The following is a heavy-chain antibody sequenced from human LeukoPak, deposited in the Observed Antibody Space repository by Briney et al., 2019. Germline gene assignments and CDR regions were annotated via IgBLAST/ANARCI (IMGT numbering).Heavy chain of an antibody. CDR2: INHSGST. J-gene: IGHJ4*02. V-gene: IGHV4-34*01. CDR3: ARHYLRGHNNDRSGYIYPFDY. D-gene: IGHD3-22*01. CDR1: GGSFSGYY. Sequence: PSETLSLTCAVYGGSFSGYYWSWIRQPPGKGLEWIGEINHSGSTNYNPSLKSRVTISVDTSKNQFSLKLSSVTAADTAVYYCARHYLRGHNNDRSGYIYPFDYWGQGTLVTVSS.